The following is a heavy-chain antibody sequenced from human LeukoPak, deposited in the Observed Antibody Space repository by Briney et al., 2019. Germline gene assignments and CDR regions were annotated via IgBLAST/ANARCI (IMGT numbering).Heavy chain of an antibody. D-gene: IGHD3-22*01. CDR3: AKDPTDFDSSGQTYFDY. J-gene: IGHJ4*02. V-gene: IGHV3-23*01. CDR1: GFTFYSYG. CDR2: ISGSGGST. Sequence: GGYLRRYSAASGFTFYSYGWSWVAQAQGNGWKWVSAISGSGGSTYYADYVKGWFTISRDNSKNTLVLQLNSLRAEDTAVYYCAKDPTDFDSSGQTYFDYWGQGTLVTVSS.